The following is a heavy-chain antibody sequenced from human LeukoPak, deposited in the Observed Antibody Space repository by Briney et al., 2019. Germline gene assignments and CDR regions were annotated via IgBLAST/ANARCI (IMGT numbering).Heavy chain of an antibody. V-gene: IGHV1-69*13. Sequence: SLNVSCVSSGGTLSSYPMSCARQATGQGLEWMGGIIPIFGTANYAQKFQGRVTITADESTSTAYMELSSLRSEDTAVYYCARADPNYYDSSGSYFQHWGQGTLVTVSS. D-gene: IGHD3-22*01. CDR2: IIPIFGTA. CDR1: GGTLSSYP. CDR3: ARADPNYYDSSGSYFQH. J-gene: IGHJ1*01.